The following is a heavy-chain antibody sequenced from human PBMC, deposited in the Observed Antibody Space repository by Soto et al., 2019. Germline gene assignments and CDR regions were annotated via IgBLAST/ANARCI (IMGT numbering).Heavy chain of an antibody. CDR2: ILYDRRNQ. CDR3: AKAQASGQGSFDS. Sequence: AESLRLSCAASGFTFNINCMHSFLQPPPGGLVEVALILYDRRNQYYAASVKGRFTISRDNSKNKLFLQMNSLRADDTAVYYCAKAQASGQGSFDSFGQGTLVTVSS. J-gene: IGHJ4*02. V-gene: IGHV3-30*18. CDR1: GFTFNINC.